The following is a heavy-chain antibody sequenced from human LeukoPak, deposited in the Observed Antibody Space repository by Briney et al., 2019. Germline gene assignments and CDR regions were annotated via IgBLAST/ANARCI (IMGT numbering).Heavy chain of an antibody. J-gene: IGHJ4*02. V-gene: IGHV3-23*01. D-gene: IGHD2-2*01. CDR2: ISGSGGST. CDR1: GFTFSSYA. CDR3: AKDAPVNIAVVPAANS. Sequence: GGSLRLSCAASGFTFSSYAMSWVRQAPGKGLEWVSAISGSGGSTYYADSVKGRYTISRDNSKNTLYLQMNSLRAEDTAVYYCAKDAPVNIAVVPAANSWGQGTLVTVSS.